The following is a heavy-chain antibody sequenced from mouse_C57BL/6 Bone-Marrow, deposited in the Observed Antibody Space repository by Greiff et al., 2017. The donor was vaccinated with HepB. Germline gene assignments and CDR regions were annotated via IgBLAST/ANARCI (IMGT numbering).Heavy chain of an antibody. CDR3: ANTWYFDV. CDR2: SSSGSSTI. J-gene: IGHJ1*03. V-gene: IGHV5-17*01. Sequence: DVKLVESGGGLVKPGGSLKLSCAASGFTFSDYGMHWVRQAPEKGLEWVAYSSSGSSTIYYADTVKGRFTISRDNAKNTLFLQMTSLRSEDTAMYYCANTWYFDVWGTGTTVTVSS. CDR1: GFTFSDYG.